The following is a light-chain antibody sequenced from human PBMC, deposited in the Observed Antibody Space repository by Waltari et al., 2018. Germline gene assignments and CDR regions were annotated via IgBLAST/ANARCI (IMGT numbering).Light chain of an antibody. CDR1: SRDVGGYNY. V-gene: IGLV2-14*03. Sequence: QSALTQPASVSGSPGQSITISCTGTSRDVGGYNYLSWYQQHPGKAPKVVIFDVSYRPSGVSNRFSAAKSGNTASRTISGLQAEDEADYYCTSYTSSHGLVFGTGTKVTVL. J-gene: IGLJ1*01. CDR2: DVS. CDR3: TSYTSSHGLV.